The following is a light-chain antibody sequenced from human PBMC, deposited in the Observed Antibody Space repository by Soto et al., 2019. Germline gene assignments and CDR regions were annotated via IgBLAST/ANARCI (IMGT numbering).Light chain of an antibody. Sequence: PIALTLSPGARAFLSCGASPRASSGYLAWYRQNLGRAPRILIYGASSLATASPGRCSGSGAGTDFTPTHSRLEPEDCAVYYCQQYGSTPSTCGQGTRLEIK. J-gene: IGKJ5*01. V-gene: IGKV3-20*01. CDR1: PRASSGY. CDR2: GAS. CDR3: QQYGSTPST.